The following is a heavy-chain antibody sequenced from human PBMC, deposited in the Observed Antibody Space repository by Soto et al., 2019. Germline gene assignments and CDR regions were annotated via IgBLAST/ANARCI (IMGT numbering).Heavy chain of an antibody. CDR1: GFTFSSYG. CDR2: ISYDGSNK. CDR3: AKIYGAVSYYLFAFDY. D-gene: IGHD3-10*01. V-gene: IGHV3-30*18. Sequence: QVQLVESGGGVVQPGRSLRLSCAASGFTFSSYGMHWVRQAPGKGLEWVAVISYDGSNKYYADSVKGRFNISRDNSKNTLYLQMNSQRDEHTAVSYCAKIYGAVSYYLFAFDYRGQGTLVTVCS. J-gene: IGHJ4*02.